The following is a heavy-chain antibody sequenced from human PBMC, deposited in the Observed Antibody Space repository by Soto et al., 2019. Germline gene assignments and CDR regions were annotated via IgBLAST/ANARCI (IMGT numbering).Heavy chain of an antibody. J-gene: IGHJ4*02. CDR3: ATAAGPGVAKVTSFNY. V-gene: IGHV3-30*03. CDR1: GFIFSNYG. Sequence: QVQLVESGGGVVQPGRSLRLSCAASGFIFSNYGMHWVRQAPGKGLEWVAIIENDGSNKNYADSVKGRFTISRDNSKNSLDLQMNSLITEDTGIYYCATAAGPGVAKVTSFNYWGQGTLVTVSS. D-gene: IGHD4-4*01. CDR2: IENDGSNK.